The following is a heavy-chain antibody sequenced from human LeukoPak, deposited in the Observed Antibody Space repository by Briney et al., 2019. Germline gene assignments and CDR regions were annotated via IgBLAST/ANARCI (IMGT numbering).Heavy chain of an antibody. Sequence: GGSLRLSCAASGFTFSSYIMSWVRQAPGKGLEWVSGFGSSGAITYYADSVKGRFTISRDNSKHTLYLQMNSLRAEDTAIYYCAKDWYFGYDDFDIWGQGTMVTVSS. CDR2: FGSSGAIT. V-gene: IGHV3-23*01. CDR3: AKDWYFGYDDFDI. D-gene: IGHD3-10*01. J-gene: IGHJ3*02. CDR1: GFTFSSYI.